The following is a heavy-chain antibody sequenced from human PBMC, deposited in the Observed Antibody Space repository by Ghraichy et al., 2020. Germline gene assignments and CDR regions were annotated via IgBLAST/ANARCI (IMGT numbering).Heavy chain of an antibody. CDR1: GGTFSSYA. CDR2: IIPIFGTA. J-gene: IGHJ6*03. D-gene: IGHD6-6*01. CDR3: ARETGLAARASYYYYYMDV. V-gene: IGHV1-69*13. Sequence: SVKVSCKASGGTFSSYAISWVRQAPGQGLEWMGGIIPIFGTANYAQKFQGRVTITADESTSTAYMELSSLRSEDTAVYYCARETGLAARASYYYYYMDVWGKGTTVTVSS.